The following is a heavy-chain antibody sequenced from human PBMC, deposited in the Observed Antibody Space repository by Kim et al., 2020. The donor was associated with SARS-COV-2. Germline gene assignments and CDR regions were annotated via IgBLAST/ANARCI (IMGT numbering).Heavy chain of an antibody. CDR1: GGSFSGYY. CDR3: ARAGGERQVRPHFYYFHY. Sequence: SETLSLTCAVSGGSFSGYYWSWIRKPQGQGLEWEGEINHSGSTSYNPSLTSRGTISVSTATNKISLKLSPGTAADTAVDYCARAGGERQVRPHFYYFHY. CDR2: INHSGST. D-gene: IGHD1-26*01. V-gene: IGHV4-34*01. J-gene: IGHJ4*01.